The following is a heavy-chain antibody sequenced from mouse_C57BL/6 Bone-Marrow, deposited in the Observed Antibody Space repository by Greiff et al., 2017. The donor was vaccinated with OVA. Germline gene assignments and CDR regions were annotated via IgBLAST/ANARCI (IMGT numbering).Heavy chain of an antibody. CDR2: IDPSDSYT. J-gene: IGHJ2*01. Sequence: QVQLQQPGAELVKPGASVKLSCKASGYTFTSYWMQWVKQRPGQGLEWIGEIDPSDSYTNYNQKFKGKATLTVDTSSSTAYMQLSSLTSEDSAVYYCARESFYYYGSSLPYFDYWGQGTTLTVSS. CDR1: GYTFTSYW. D-gene: IGHD1-1*01. V-gene: IGHV1-50*01. CDR3: ARESFYYYGSSLPYFDY.